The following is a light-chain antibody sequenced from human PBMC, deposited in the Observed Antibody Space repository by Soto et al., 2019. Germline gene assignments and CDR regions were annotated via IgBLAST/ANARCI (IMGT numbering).Light chain of an antibody. CDR2: LNSDGSH. J-gene: IGLJ1*01. CDR1: SGHSSYA. Sequence: QLVLTQSPSASASLGASVKITCTLSSGHSSYAIAWHQQQPEKGPRYLMKLNSDGSHSKGDGIPDRFSGSSSGAERYLTISSLQSEDEADYYCQTWGTGILVFGTGTKVTVL. V-gene: IGLV4-69*01. CDR3: QTWGTGILV.